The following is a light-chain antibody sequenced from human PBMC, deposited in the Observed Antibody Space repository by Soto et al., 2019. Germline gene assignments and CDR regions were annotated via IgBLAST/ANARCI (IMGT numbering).Light chain of an antibody. J-gene: IGKJ1*01. V-gene: IGKV1-39*01. CDR1: QTIRYS. CDR3: HQTAGSLTWT. CDR2: GAS. Sequence: DIQMTQSPSSLSASVGDRVTITCRASQTIRYSLNWYQQKPGKVPKVLIYGASNLQSGVPPRFSGSGSGTDFALSISSQQPEDFATYYCHQTAGSLTWTFGQGTRVEAK.